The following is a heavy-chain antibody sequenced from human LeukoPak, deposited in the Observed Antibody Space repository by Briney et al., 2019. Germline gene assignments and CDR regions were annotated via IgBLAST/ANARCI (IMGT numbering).Heavy chain of an antibody. J-gene: IGHJ5*02. CDR1: GGSISSSSYY. V-gene: IGHV4-39*07. Sequence: PSETLSLTCTVSGGSISSSSYYWGWIRQPPGKGLEWIGSIYYSGSTYYNPSLKSRVTISVDTSKNQFSLKLSSVTAADTAVYYCARGYFAWLDGGNWFDPWGQGTLVTVSS. D-gene: IGHD3-9*01. CDR3: ARGYFAWLDGGNWFDP. CDR2: IYYSGST.